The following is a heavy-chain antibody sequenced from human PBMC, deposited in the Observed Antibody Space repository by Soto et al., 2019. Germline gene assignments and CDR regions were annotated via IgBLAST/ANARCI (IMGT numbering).Heavy chain of an antibody. CDR1: GYTFTSYG. J-gene: IGHJ4*02. D-gene: IGHD2-15*01. V-gene: IGHV1-18*04. CDR3: ARDPRYCSGGSCYSGDIDY. Sequence: GASVKVSCKASGYTFTSYGISGVRQAPGQGLEWMGWISAYNGNTNYAQKLQGRVTMTTDTSTSTAYMELRSLRSDDTTVYYCARDPRYCSGGSCYSGDIDYWGQGTLVTVSS. CDR2: ISAYNGNT.